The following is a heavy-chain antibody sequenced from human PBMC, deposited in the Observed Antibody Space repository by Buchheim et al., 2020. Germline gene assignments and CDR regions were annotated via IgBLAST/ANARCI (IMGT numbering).Heavy chain of an antibody. J-gene: IGHJ6*03. V-gene: IGHV1-46*01. Sequence: QVQLVQSGAEVKKPGASVKVSCKASGYTFTSYYMHWVRQAPGQGLEWMGRINPSGGSTSYAQKFQGRVTMTRDTSTSTVYMLLISLRSEDTAVYYCARDVYGSGSPYYMDVFSNGTT. CDR1: GYTFTSYY. CDR3: ARDVYGSGSPYYMDV. D-gene: IGHD3-10*01. CDR2: INPSGGST.